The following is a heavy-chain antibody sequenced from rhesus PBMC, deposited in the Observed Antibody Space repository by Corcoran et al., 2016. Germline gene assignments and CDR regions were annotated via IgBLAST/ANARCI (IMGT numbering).Heavy chain of an antibody. V-gene: IGHV4S11*01. CDR3: AKLEVAATGYGLDS. J-gene: IGHJ6*01. Sequence: QLQLQESGPGLVKPSETLSLTCAVSGGSIKSHYWSWIRQAPGKGLEGIGYIFGNGCDTSSNPSLNSRVTLSVDTSKNQLSLELSSVTAADTAMYYCAKLEVAATGYGLDSWGQGVVVTVSS. CDR1: GGSIKSHY. CDR2: IFGNGCDT. D-gene: IGHD4-29*01.